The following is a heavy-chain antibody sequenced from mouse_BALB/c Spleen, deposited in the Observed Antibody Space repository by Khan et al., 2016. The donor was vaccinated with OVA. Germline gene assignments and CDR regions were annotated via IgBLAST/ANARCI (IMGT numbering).Heavy chain of an antibody. CDR2: IGPGRGNP. J-gene: IGHJ4*01. D-gene: IGHD1-1*01. Sequence: DLVKNEEEVKLSFKASVHTFPIYWINWIKQRPGQGLEWVGHIGPGRGNPYYNEISKGKATLTVATSSSTVYIQLNSMSSEASAVSYCARSNDDGNGLYAMDYWGQGTSVTVSS. V-gene: IGHV1S41*01. CDR3: ARSNDDGNGLYAMDY. CDR1: VHTFPIYW.